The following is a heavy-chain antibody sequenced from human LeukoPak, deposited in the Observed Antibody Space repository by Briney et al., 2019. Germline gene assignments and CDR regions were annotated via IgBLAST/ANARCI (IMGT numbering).Heavy chain of an antibody. D-gene: IGHD5-18*01. CDR3: ARARGYSYGYDY. CDR1: GGSISSYY. V-gene: IGHV4-34*01. CDR2: INHSGST. J-gene: IGHJ4*02. Sequence: SETLSLTCTVSGGSISSYYWSWIRQPPGKGLEWIGEINHSGSTNYNPSLKSRVTISVDTSKNQFSLKLSSVTAADTAVYYCARARGYSYGYDYWGQGTLVTVSS.